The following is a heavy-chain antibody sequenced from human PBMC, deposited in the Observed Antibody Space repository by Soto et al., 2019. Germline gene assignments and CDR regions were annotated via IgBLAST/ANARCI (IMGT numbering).Heavy chain of an antibody. CDR1: GYSISSGYY. J-gene: IGHJ5*02. V-gene: IGHV4-38-2*01. Sequence: SETLSLTCAVSGYSISSGYYWGWLRQPPGKGLEWIGSIYHGVSTYYNPSLNSRVTLSIDMTNNHVSLILNSVTAADKAVYYCAILLHWVQYYYDSSPYTFAKWFDPWGQGTLVTVSS. CDR3: AILLHWVQYYYDSSPYTFAKWFDP. CDR2: IYHGVST. D-gene: IGHD3-22*01.